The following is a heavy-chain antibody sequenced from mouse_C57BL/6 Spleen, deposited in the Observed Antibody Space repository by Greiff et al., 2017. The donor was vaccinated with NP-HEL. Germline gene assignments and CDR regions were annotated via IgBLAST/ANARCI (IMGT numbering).Heavy chain of an antibody. J-gene: IGHJ3*01. D-gene: IGHD4-1*01. CDR2: IDPENGDT. CDR1: GFNIKDDY. CDR3: TNGRGAWFAY. Sequence: EVQLQESGAELVRPGASVKLSCTASGFNIKDDYMHWVKQRPEQGLEWIGWIDPENGDTEYASKFQGKATITADTSSNTAYLQLSSLTSEDTAVYYCTNGRGAWFAYWGQGTLVTVSA. V-gene: IGHV14-4*01.